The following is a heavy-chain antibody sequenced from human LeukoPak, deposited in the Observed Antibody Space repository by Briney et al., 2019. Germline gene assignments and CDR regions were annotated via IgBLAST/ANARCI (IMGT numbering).Heavy chain of an antibody. CDR2: ISYDGSNK. V-gene: IGHV3-30-3*01. D-gene: IGHD4-17*01. CDR1: GFTFSSYA. Sequence: GGSLRLSCAASGFTFSSYAMHWVRQAPGKGLEWVAVISYDGSNKYYADSVKGRFTISRDNSKNTLYLQMNSLRAEDTAVYYCGRDHGDPYYFDYWGQGTLVTVSS. J-gene: IGHJ4*02. CDR3: GRDHGDPYYFDY.